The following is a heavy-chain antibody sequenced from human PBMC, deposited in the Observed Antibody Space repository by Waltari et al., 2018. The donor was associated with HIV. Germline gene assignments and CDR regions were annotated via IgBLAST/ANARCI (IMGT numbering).Heavy chain of an antibody. J-gene: IGHJ6*02. D-gene: IGHD4-17*01. V-gene: IGHV4-34*02. CDR3: ARLRWNASFYYGLDV. CDR2: IYHSGAA. CDR1: GGSFSGYY. Sequence: QVQLQQWGAGLLKPSETLSLTCAVYGGSFSGYYWTWIRQPPGKGLPGIAEIYHSGAANYNPSHKSRATISVDTSKNQCSRKLRSVTAADTAVYYCARLRWNASFYYGLDVWGQGTTVTVSS.